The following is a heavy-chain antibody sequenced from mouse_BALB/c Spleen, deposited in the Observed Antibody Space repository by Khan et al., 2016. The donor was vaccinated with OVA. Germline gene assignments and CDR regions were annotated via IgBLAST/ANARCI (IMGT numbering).Heavy chain of an antibody. CDR2: IHYSGNT. V-gene: IGHV3-1*02. Sequence: EVELVESGPDLVKPSQSLSLTCTVTGYSFTSGYSWHWIRQFPGNKLQWMGYIHYSGNTNFTPSLKSRLSLNRDTSKNQFFLQLNSVTTEDTATYYCARDYYGNWYFDVWGAGTTVTVSS. J-gene: IGHJ1*01. CDR3: ARDYYGNWYFDV. D-gene: IGHD1-2*01. CDR1: GYSFTSGYS.